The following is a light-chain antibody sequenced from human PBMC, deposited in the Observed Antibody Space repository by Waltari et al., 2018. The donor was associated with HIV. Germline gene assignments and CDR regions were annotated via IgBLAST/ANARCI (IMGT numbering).Light chain of an antibody. CDR1: TSNIGSNY. CDR3: AAWDDTLSGQGV. V-gene: IGLV1-47*01. Sequence: QSVLTQPPSVSGTTGQRVTITCSGSTSNIGSNYVYWYQQLPETAPKLLIYRDNQRPSGVPDRFSGSKSGTSASLAINGLRSEYEADYYCAAWDDTLSGQGVFGGGTKLTVL. CDR2: RDN. J-gene: IGLJ2*01.